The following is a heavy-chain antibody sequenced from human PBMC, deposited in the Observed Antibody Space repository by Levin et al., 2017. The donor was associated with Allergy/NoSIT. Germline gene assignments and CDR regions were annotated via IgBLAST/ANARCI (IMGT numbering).Heavy chain of an antibody. Sequence: SCAASGFTFNNYAMTWVRQAPGKGLEWVSVIGGGGATTYYADSVKGRFTVSRDNSKNTLYLHMNSLRAEDTAVYYCAKRALLRSNYYYGLDVWGQGTTVTVSS. J-gene: IGHJ6*02. CDR3: AKRALLRSNYYYGLDV. CDR2: IGGGGATT. V-gene: IGHV3-23*01. CDR1: GFTFNNYA. D-gene: IGHD1-26*01.